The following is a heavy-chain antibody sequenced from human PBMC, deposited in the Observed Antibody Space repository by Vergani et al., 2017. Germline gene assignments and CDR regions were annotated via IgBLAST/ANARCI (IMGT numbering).Heavy chain of an antibody. D-gene: IGHD3-10*01. CDR2: MYHSGST. Sequence: QVRLQESGPGLVKPSETLSLTCSVSGSSMSGYYWSWIRQPPGKELEWIGYMYHSGSTNYNPSLETRVTISGDTSKNQFSLKLNSVTAADTAVYYCGRVADFYGLWSRLLDLWGQGILVTVSS. CDR1: GSSMSGYY. J-gene: IGHJ5*02. CDR3: GRVADFYGLWSRLLDL. V-gene: IGHV4-59*01.